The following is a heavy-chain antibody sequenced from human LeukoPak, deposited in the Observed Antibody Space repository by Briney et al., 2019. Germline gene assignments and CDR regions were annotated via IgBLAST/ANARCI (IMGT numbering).Heavy chain of an antibody. Sequence: SQTLSLTCAISGDSVSSNSAAWNWIRQSPSRGLEWLGRTYYRSKWYNDYAVSLKSRITINTDTSKNQFSLQLNSVTPEDTAVYYCARAMVISGAFDIWGQGTMVTVSS. CDR2: TYYRSKWYN. J-gene: IGHJ3*02. V-gene: IGHV6-1*01. CDR3: ARAMVISGAFDI. D-gene: IGHD5-18*01. CDR1: GDSVSSNSAA.